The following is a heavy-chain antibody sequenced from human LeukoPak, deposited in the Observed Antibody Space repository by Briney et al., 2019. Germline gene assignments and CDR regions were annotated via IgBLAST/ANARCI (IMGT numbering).Heavy chain of an antibody. J-gene: IGHJ4*02. CDR1: GGSISGYY. Sequence: PSETLSLTCSVSGGSISGYYWSWIRQPPGKGPECIGYIYYSGNTNYNPSLKSRVTISVDTSKNQFSLKLRSVTAADTAVYFCAGDEGGYAFDYWGQGILVTVSS. V-gene: IGHV4-59*01. D-gene: IGHD6-25*01. CDR3: AGDEGGYAFDY. CDR2: IYYSGNT.